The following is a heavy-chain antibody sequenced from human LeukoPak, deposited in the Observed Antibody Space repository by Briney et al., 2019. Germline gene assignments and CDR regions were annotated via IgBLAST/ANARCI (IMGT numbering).Heavy chain of an antibody. Sequence: GGSLRLSCAASGFTFSSYSMNWVRQAPGKGLEWVSYISSSSSTIYYADSVKGRFTISRDNAKNSLYLQMNSLRAEDTAVYYCARGHSGSSLNFDYWGQGTLVTVSS. V-gene: IGHV3-48*04. CDR1: GFTFSSYS. CDR2: ISSSSSTI. D-gene: IGHD1-26*01. J-gene: IGHJ4*02. CDR3: ARGHSGSSLNFDY.